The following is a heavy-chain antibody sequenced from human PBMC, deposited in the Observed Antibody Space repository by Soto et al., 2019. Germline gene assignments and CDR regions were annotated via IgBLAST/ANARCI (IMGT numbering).Heavy chain of an antibody. CDR3: AKGSQDVMTGYYFFDN. CDR1: GFSFSSYA. CDR2: ISGSAAST. V-gene: IGHV3-23*01. Sequence: PVGSLRLSCAASGFSFSSYAMTWVRQAPGKGLEWVSGISGSAASTYYADSVKGRFTISRDNFKNTLHLQMNSLGGEDTALYYCAKGSQDVMTGYYFFDNWGQGTLVTVSS. J-gene: IGHJ4*02. D-gene: IGHD3-9*01.